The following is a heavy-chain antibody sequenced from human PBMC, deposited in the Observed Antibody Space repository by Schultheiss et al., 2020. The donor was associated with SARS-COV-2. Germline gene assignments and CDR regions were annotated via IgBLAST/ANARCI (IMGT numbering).Heavy chain of an antibody. CDR2: ISSSGSTI. D-gene: IGHD2-15*01. Sequence: GGSLRLSCAASGFTFSDYYMSWIRQAPGKGLEWVSYISSSGSTIYYADSVKGRFTISRDNAKNSLYLQMNSLRAEDTAVYYCASRYCSGGSCYNDYWGQGTLVTVSS. J-gene: IGHJ4*02. V-gene: IGHV3-11*01. CDR3: ASRYCSGGSCYNDY. CDR1: GFTFSDYY.